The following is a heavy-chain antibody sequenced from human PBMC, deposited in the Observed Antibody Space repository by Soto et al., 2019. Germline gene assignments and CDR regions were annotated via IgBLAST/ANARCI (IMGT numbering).Heavy chain of an antibody. J-gene: IGHJ4*02. D-gene: IGHD5-18*01. CDR1: GGSISSGDYY. CDR3: ARDRGYSYGYARGDYFDY. V-gene: IGHV4-30-4*01. CDR2: IYYSGST. Sequence: PSETLSLTCTVSGGSISSGDYYWSWIRQPPGKGLEWIGYIYYSGSTYYNPSLKSRVTISVDTSKNQFSLKLSSVTAADTAVYYCARDRGYSYGYARGDYFDYWGQGTLVTVSS.